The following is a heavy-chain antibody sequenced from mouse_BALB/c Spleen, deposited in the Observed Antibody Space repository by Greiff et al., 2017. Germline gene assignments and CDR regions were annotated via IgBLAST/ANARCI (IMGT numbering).Heavy chain of an antibody. CDR1: GYTFTSYT. J-gene: IGHJ4*01. CDR3: ARGLWLRRGDYYAMDY. D-gene: IGHD2-2*01. V-gene: IGHV1-4*02. CDR2: INPSSGYT. Sequence: QVQLKQSAAELARPGASVKMSCKASGYTFTSYTMHWVKQRPGQGLEWIGYINPSSGYTEYNQKFKDKTTLTADKSSSTAYMQLSSLTSEDSAVYYCARGLWLRRGDYYAMDYWGQGTSVTVSS.